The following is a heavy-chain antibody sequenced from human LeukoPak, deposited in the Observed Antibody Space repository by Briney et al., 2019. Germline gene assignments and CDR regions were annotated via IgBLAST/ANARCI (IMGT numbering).Heavy chain of an antibody. J-gene: IGHJ3*02. Sequence: GGSLRLSCAASDFTVANNYMSWVRQAAGKGLDWVSVIYSGGKTYYADSVRGRFTISRDTSRNTLYLQMNSLRAADTDVYYCARARGSFYLGAFDIWGQGTMVTVSS. CDR2: IYSGGKT. CDR3: ARARGSFYLGAFDI. V-gene: IGHV3-53*01. CDR1: DFTVANNY. D-gene: IGHD1-26*01.